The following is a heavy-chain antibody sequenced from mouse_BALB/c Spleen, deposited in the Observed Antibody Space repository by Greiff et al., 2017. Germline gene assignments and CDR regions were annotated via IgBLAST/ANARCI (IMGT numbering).Heavy chain of an antibody. CDR1: GFTFSDYY. V-gene: IGHV5-4*02. CDR3: ARDDYDGGAYAMDY. J-gene: IGHJ4*01. CDR2: ISDGGSYT. D-gene: IGHD2-4*01. Sequence: EVQLVESGGGLVKPGGSLKLSCAASGFTFSDYYMYWVRQTPEKRLEWVATISDGGSYTYYPDSVKGRFTISRDNAKNNLYLQMSSLKSEDTAMYYCARDDYDGGAYAMDYWGQGTSVTVSS.